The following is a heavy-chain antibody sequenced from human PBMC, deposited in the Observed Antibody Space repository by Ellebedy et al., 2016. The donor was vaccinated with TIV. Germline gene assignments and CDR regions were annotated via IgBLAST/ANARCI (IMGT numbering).Heavy chain of an antibody. CDR1: GGSISSSSYY. V-gene: IGHV4-39*01. CDR3: ASLPYSSGWYEVNY. Sequence: MPSETLSLTCTVSGGSISSSSYYWGWIRQPPGKGLEWIGSIYYSGSTYYNPSPKSRVTISVDTSKTQFSLKLSSVTAADTAVYYCASLPYSSGWYEVNYWGQGTLVTVSS. J-gene: IGHJ4*02. D-gene: IGHD6-19*01. CDR2: IYYSGST.